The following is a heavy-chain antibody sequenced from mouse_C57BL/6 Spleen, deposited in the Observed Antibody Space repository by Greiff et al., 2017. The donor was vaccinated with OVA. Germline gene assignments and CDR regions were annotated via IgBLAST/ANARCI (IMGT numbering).Heavy chain of an antibody. Sequence: EVKLEESGGDLVKPGGSLKLSCAASGFTFSSYGMSWVRQTPDKRLEWVATISSGGSYTYYPDSVKGRFTISRDNAKNTLYLQMSSLKSEDTAMYYCATTVVAHYYAMDYWGQGTSVTVSS. D-gene: IGHD1-1*01. CDR3: ATTVVAHYYAMDY. V-gene: IGHV5-6*02. CDR1: GFTFSSYG. CDR2: ISSGGSYT. J-gene: IGHJ4*01.